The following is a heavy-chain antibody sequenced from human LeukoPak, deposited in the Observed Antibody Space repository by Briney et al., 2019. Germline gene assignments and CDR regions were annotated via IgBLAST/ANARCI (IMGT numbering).Heavy chain of an antibody. CDR2: ISYDGSNK. V-gene: IGHV3-30-3*01. J-gene: IGHJ4*02. Sequence: PGGSLRLSCAASGFTVSSNYMSWVRQAPGKGLEWVAVISYDGSNKYYADSVKGRFTISRDNSKNTLYLQMNSLRAEDTAVYYCARESHVLMVFEGTIGDYWDQGTLVTVSS. CDR1: GFTVSSNY. CDR3: ARESHVLMVFEGTIGDY. D-gene: IGHD2-8*01.